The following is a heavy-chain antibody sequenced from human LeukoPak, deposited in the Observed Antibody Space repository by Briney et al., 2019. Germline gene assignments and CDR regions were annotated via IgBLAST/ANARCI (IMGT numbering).Heavy chain of an antibody. D-gene: IGHD2-8*02. CDR2: IYYSGST. CDR3: KHDVWWSDAFDI. J-gene: IGHJ3*02. V-gene: IGHV4-39*07. Sequence: SETLSLTCTVSGGSISSSSYYWGWIRQPPGKGLEWIGSIYYSGSTFYNPSLKSRVTISVDTSKNQFSLKLSSVTAADTAVYYCKHDVWWSDAFDIWGQGTMVTVSS. CDR1: GGSISSSSYY.